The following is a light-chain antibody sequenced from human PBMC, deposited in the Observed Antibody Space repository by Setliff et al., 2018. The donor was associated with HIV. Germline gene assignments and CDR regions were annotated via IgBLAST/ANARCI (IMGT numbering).Light chain of an antibody. CDR3: QQYNSYPLT. V-gene: IGKV1-5*03. J-gene: IGKJ4*01. CDR2: KAS. Sequence: DIPMTQSPSTLSASVGDRVTITCRASQSISNWLAWYQQKPGKAPKLLIYKASSLEIGVPSRFSGSGSGTEFTLSISSLQPDDFATYYCQQYNSYPLTFGGGTKV. CDR1: QSISNW.